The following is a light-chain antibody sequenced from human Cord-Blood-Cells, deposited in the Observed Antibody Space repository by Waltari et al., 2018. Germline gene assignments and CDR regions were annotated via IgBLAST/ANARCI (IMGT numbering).Light chain of an antibody. J-gene: IGKJ1*01. CDR1: QSVLYSSNNKNY. CDR3: QQYYSTPWT. Sequence: DIVMTQSPDSLAVSLGERATINCKSSQSVLYSSNNKNYLAWYQQKPGQPPKLRIYWASTRESGVPDRFSRSGSGTDFTLTISSLQAEDVAVYYCQQYYSTPWTFGQGTKVEIK. CDR2: WAS. V-gene: IGKV4-1*01.